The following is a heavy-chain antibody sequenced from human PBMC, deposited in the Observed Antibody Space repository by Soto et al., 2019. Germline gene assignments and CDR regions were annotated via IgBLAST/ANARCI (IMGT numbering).Heavy chain of an antibody. J-gene: IGHJ4*02. Sequence: SETLSLTCTVSGGSISSGGYYWSWIRQHPGKGLEWIGYIYYSGSTYYNPSLKSRVTISVDTFKNQFSLKLSSVTAADTAVYYCARVAYSSSSYYFDYWGQGTLVTVSS. CDR1: GGSISSGGYY. CDR3: ARVAYSSSSYYFDY. D-gene: IGHD6-6*01. V-gene: IGHV4-31*03. CDR2: IYYSGST.